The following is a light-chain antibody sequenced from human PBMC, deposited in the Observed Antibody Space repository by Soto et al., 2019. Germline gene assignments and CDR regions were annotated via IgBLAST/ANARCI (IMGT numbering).Light chain of an antibody. CDR3: LLSYSGAGGV. CDR1: TGAVTSGHY. V-gene: IGLV7-46*01. Sequence: QAVVTQEPSLPVSTGVTVPLTCGSSTGAVTSGHYPYWFKQKPGQAPRTLIYDTSNKHSWTPARFSGSLLGVKAALTLSGAQPEDEAEYYCLLSYSGAGGVFGTVTNRTVL. J-gene: IGLJ1*01. CDR2: DTS.